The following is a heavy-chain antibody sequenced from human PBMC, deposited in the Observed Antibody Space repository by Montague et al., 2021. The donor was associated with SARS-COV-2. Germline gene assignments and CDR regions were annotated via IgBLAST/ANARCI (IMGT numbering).Heavy chain of an antibody. J-gene: IGHJ6*02. Sequence: SLRLSCAASGFTFSSYWMHWVRQAPGKGLVWVSRINSDGSSTSYADSVKGRFTISRDNAKNTLYLQMNSLRAEETAVYYCARGLRYFDWLAYYGMDVWGQGTTVTVSS. CDR3: ARGLRYFDWLAYYGMDV. D-gene: IGHD3-9*01. V-gene: IGHV3-74*01. CDR2: INSDGSST. CDR1: GFTFSSYW.